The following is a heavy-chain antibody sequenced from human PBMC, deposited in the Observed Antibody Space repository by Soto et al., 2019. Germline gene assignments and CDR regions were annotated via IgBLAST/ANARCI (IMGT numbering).Heavy chain of an antibody. Sequence: EVQLVESGGGLVQPGGSLRLSCAASGFTFSSYWMSWVRQAPGKGLEWVANINQDGSEKYYVDSVKGRFTISRDNAKNSLYLQMNSLRAEDTAVYYCAREGYISGWNLGYYYYYMDVWGEGTTVTVSS. V-gene: IGHV3-7*01. CDR3: AREGYISGWNLGYYYYYMDV. CDR1: GFTFSSYW. CDR2: INQDGSEK. D-gene: IGHD6-19*01. J-gene: IGHJ6*03.